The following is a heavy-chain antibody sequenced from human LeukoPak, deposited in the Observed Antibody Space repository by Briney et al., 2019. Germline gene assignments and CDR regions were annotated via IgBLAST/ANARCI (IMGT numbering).Heavy chain of an antibody. CDR3: ARDWGYDSSGYYYYMDV. CDR2: IYTSGRT. CDR1: AFTISSYY. Sequence: PSETLSLTSSVSAFTISSYYWSWMRQPAGKGLEGMVRIYTSGRTNYKPSVKSRVNMSVDTSKNEFSLKVRSVTAADTAVYYCARDWGYDSSGYYYYMDVWGKGTTVTISS. D-gene: IGHD3-22*01. J-gene: IGHJ6*03. V-gene: IGHV4-4*07.